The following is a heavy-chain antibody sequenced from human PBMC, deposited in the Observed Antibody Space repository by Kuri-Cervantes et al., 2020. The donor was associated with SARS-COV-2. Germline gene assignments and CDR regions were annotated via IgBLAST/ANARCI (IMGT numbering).Heavy chain of an antibody. CDR3: ARIASSLGLDF. J-gene: IGHJ4*02. CDR1: GGTYSSYA. Sequence: SEKVSCKASGGTYSSYAISWVRQAPGQGLEWMGRIVPISHTTYYAQKLQGRVTITADESTSTVHMELSSLRSEDTAIYYCARIASSLGLDFWGQGTLVTVSS. CDR2: IVPISHTT. D-gene: IGHD3-16*01. V-gene: IGHV1-69*13.